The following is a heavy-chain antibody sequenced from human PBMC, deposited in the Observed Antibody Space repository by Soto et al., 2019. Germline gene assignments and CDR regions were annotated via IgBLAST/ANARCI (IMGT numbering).Heavy chain of an antibody. CDR2: IIPIFGTA. CDR3: AVDGEYSSSSGAYYSGMDV. D-gene: IGHD6-6*01. J-gene: IGHJ6*02. Sequence: QVQLVQSGAEVKKPGSSVKVSCKASGGTFSSYAISWVRQAPGQGLEWMGGIIPIFGTANYVQKFQGRVTITADESTSTAYMELSSLGTGDTAVYYCAVDGEYSSSSGAYYSGMDVWGQGTTVTVAS. V-gene: IGHV1-69*01. CDR1: GGTFSSYA.